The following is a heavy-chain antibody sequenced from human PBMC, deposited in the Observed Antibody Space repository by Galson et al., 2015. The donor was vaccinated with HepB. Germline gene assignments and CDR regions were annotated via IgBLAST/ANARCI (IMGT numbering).Heavy chain of an antibody. CDR2: IYYSGGT. CDR1: ARSIPSYY. J-gene: IGHJ4*02. D-gene: IGHD4-23*01. Sequence: QVQLQESGPGLVKPSETLSLTCTDSARSIPSYYWSWFRQPPGNGLEWIGYIYYSGGTNYNPSLKSRVTISVDTSKNQFALKLSSETAADTAVYYCCDYGGTYWGQGALVTVSS. CDR3: CDYGGTY. V-gene: IGHV4-59*08.